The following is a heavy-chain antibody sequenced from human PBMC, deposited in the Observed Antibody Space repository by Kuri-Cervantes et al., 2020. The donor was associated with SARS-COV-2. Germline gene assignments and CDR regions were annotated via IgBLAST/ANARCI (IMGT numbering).Heavy chain of an antibody. CDR2: INHSGST. D-gene: IGHD3-3*01. CDR1: GGSFSGYY. J-gene: IGHJ3*02. Sequence: GSLRLSCAVYGGSFSGYYWSWIRQPPGKGLEWIGEINHSGSTNYNPSLKSRVTISVDTSKNQFSLKLSSVTAADTAVYYCASSYDFWSGSWAFDIWGQGTMVTVSS. CDR3: ASSYDFWSGSWAFDI. V-gene: IGHV4-34*01.